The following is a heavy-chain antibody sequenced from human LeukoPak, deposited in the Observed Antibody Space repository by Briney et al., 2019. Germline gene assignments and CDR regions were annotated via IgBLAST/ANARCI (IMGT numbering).Heavy chain of an antibody. J-gene: IGHJ5*02. D-gene: IGHD2-15*01. CDR1: GGTFSSYA. Sequence: ASVKVSCKXSGGTFSSYAISWVRQAPGQGFEWMGGIIPIFGTANHAQKFQGRVTITADESTSTAYMELSSLRSEDTAVYYCARACGGGSCRRNWFDPWGQGTLVTVSS. CDR2: IIPIFGTA. CDR3: ARACGGGSCRRNWFDP. V-gene: IGHV1-69*13.